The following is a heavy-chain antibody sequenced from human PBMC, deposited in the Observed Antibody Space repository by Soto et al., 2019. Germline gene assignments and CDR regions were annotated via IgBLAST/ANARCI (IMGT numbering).Heavy chain of an antibody. V-gene: IGHV3-15*07. CDR2: IKSKTDGGTT. D-gene: IGHD3-22*01. CDR1: GFTFSNAW. Sequence: EVQLVESGGGLVKPGGSLRLSCAASGFTFSNAWMNWVRQAPGKGLEWVGRIKSKTDGGTTDYAAPVKGRFTISRDDSKNTLYLQMNSLKTEDTAVYYCNTDIPTARVIRNYYYGMDVWGQGTTVTVSS. J-gene: IGHJ6*02. CDR3: NTDIPTARVIRNYYYGMDV.